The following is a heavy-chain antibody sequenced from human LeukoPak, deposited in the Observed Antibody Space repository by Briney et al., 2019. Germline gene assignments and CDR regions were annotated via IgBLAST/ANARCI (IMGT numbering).Heavy chain of an antibody. CDR3: AKTTVGNSSGRYPGWPVDC. J-gene: IGHJ4*02. Sequence: GGSLRLSCAASGFTFNSYAMYWVRQAPGKGLEWISGIFGSGGSAHYADSVKGRFTISRDNSKNTVFLQMNSLRAEDTAVYYCAKTTVGNSSGRYPGWPVDCWGQGTLVTVSS. D-gene: IGHD6-19*01. CDR1: GFTFNSYA. V-gene: IGHV3-23*01. CDR2: IFGSGGSA.